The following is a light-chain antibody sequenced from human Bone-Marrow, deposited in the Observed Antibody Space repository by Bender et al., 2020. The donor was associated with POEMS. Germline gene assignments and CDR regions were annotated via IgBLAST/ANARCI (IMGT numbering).Light chain of an antibody. CDR2: VNSDGSH. CDR1: SGHSSYA. V-gene: IGLV4-69*01. Sequence: QVVLTQSPPASASLGASVKLTCTLSSGHSSYAIAWHQQQPEKGPRYLMKVNSDGSHIKGDGIPDRFSGSSSGAERYLTISSLQSEDEADYYCQTWGSGIVSFGGGTKLTVL. CDR3: QTWGSGIVS. J-gene: IGLJ2*01.